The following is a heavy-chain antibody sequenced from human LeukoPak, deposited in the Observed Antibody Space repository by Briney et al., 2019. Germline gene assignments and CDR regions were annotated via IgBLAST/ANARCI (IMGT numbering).Heavy chain of an antibody. Sequence: SETLSLTCTVSGGSISSSSYYWGWIRQPPGKGLEWIGSIYYSGSTYYNPSLKSRVTISVDTSKNQFSLKLSSVTAADTAVYYCAKEGGVRGDYNWFDPWGQGTLVTVSS. CDR1: GGSISSSSYY. J-gene: IGHJ5*02. CDR2: IYYSGST. CDR3: AKEGGVRGDYNWFDP. V-gene: IGHV4-39*07. D-gene: IGHD3-10*01.